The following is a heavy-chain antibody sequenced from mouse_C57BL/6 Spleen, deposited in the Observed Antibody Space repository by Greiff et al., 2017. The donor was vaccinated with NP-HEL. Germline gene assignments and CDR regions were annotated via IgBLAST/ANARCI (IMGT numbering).Heavy chain of an antibody. CDR1: GYTFTSYG. J-gene: IGHJ1*03. V-gene: IGHV1-81*01. CDR2: IYPRSGNT. D-gene: IGHD2-4*01. Sequence: QVQLQQSGAELARPGASVKLSCKASGYTFTSYGISWVKQRTGQGLEWIGEIYPRSGNTYYNEKFKGKATLTADKSSSTAYMELRSLTSEDSAVYFCASYDYEYFDVWGTGTTVTVSS. CDR3: ASYDYEYFDV.